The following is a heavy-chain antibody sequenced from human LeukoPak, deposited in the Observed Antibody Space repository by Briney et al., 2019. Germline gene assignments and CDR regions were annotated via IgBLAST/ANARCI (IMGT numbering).Heavy chain of an antibody. J-gene: IGHJ4*02. D-gene: IGHD3-10*01. V-gene: IGHV1-69*13. CDR1: GGTFSSYA. CDR3: ATRHYGSGSYAY. Sequence: SVKVSCKASGGTFSSYAISWVRQAPGQGLEWMGGIIPIFGTANYAQKFQGRVTITADESTSTAYMELSSLRSEDTAVYYCATRHYGSGSYAYWGQGTLVTVSS. CDR2: IIPIFGTA.